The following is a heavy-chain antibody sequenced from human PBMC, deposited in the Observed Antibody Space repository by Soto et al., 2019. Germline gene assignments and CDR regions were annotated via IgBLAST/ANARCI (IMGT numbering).Heavy chain of an antibody. CDR3: ARNNDWYFDL. V-gene: IGHV3-33*01. J-gene: IGHJ2*01. Sequence: QVQLVESGGGVVQPGTSLRLSCAASGFTFSSHGMHWVRQAPGKGLEWVTVIYYDGGNKYYADSVKGRFTISRDNSKNTLYLQRNSLRVEDTAVYYCARNNDWYFDLWGRGTLVTVSS. D-gene: IGHD1-20*01. CDR2: IYYDGGNK. CDR1: GFTFSSHG.